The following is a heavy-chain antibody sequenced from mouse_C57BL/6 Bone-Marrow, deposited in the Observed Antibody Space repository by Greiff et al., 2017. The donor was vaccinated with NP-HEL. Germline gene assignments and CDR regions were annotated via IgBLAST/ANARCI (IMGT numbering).Heavy chain of an antibody. J-gene: IGHJ2*01. Sequence: VKLVESGAELARPGASVKLSCKASGYTFTSYGISWVKQRTGQGLEWIGEIYPRSGNTYYNEKFKGKATLTADKSSSTAYMELRSLTSEDSAVYFCARSWWDGRDYWGQGTTLTVSS. CDR3: ARSWWDGRDY. V-gene: IGHV1-81*01. CDR1: GYTFTSYG. D-gene: IGHD1-1*02. CDR2: IYPRSGNT.